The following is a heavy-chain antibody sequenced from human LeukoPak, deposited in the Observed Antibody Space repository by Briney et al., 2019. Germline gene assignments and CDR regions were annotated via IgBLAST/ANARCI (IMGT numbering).Heavy chain of an antibody. CDR2: ISSSSSYI. D-gene: IGHD3-22*01. CDR3: ARDRGYYDSSGYTPIDY. J-gene: IGHJ4*02. V-gene: IGHV3-21*01. Sequence: GGSLRLSCAASGFTFSSYSMNWVRQAPGKGLEWVSSISSSSSYIYYADSVKGRFTISRDNAENSLYLQMNSLRAEDTAVYYCARDRGYYDSSGYTPIDYWGQGTLVTVSS. CDR1: GFTFSSYS.